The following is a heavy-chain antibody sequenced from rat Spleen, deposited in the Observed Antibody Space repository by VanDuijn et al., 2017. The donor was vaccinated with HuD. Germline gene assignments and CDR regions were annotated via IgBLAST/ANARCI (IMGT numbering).Heavy chain of an antibody. Sequence: EVQLAESGGGLVQPGRSLKLSCAASGFTFSTYYMAWVRQAPKKGLEWVATIIYDGSSTYYRDSVKGRFTISRDNAKTTLYLQMSSLRSEDTATYYCTRHGLGAWFFDYWGQGVMVTVSS. CDR3: TRHGLGAWFFDY. J-gene: IGHJ2*01. CDR2: IIYDGSST. D-gene: IGHD5-1*01. V-gene: IGHV5-7*01. CDR1: GFTFSTYY.